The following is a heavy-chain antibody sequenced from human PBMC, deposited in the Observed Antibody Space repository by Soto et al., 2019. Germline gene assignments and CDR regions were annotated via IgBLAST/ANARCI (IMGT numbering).Heavy chain of an antibody. CDR1: GFTFSSYA. Sequence: EVQLLESGGGLVQPGGSLRLSCAASGFTFSSYAMSWVRQAPGKGLEWVSAISGSGGSTYYADSVKGRFTISRDNSKNTLYLQMNSLRTEDTAVYYCAKGYGSGSYPFDYWGQGTLVTVSS. CDR2: ISGSGGST. J-gene: IGHJ4*02. CDR3: AKGYGSGSYPFDY. D-gene: IGHD3-10*01. V-gene: IGHV3-23*01.